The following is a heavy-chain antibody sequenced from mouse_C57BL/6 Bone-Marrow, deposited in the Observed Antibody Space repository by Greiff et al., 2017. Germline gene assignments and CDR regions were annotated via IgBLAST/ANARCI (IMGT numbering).Heavy chain of an antibody. CDR3: ASNYGSRDYAMDY. Sequence: EVQLVESGPGLVKPSQSLSLTCSVTGYSITSGYYWNWIRQFPGNKLEWMGYISYDGSNNYNPLFKNRISITRDTSKNQFFLKLNSVTTEDTATYYCASNYGSRDYAMDYWGQGTSVTVSS. CDR2: ISYDGSN. D-gene: IGHD1-1*01. CDR1: GYSITSGYY. V-gene: IGHV3-6*01. J-gene: IGHJ4*01.